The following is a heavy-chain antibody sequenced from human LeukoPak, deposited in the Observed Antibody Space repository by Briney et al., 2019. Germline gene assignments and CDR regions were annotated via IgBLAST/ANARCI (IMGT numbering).Heavy chain of an antibody. CDR1: GGSISSYY. CDR3: ARDLREQQLEPLFDY. D-gene: IGHD6-13*01. CDR2: IYYSGST. J-gene: IGHJ4*02. V-gene: IGHV4-59*01. Sequence: SETLSLTCTVSGGSISSYYWSWIRQPPGKGLEWIGYIYYSGSTNYNPSLKSRVTISVDTSKNQFSLKLSSVTAADTAVYYCARDLREQQLEPLFDYWGQGTWSPSPQ.